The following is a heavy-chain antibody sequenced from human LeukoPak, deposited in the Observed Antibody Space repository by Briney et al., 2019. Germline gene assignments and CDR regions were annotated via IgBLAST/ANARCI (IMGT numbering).Heavy chain of an antibody. J-gene: IGHJ4*02. CDR2: FYSGGST. CDR3: AKDEDTALVNYFDY. Sequence: PGGSLRLSCAASGFSVSSNYMNWVRQAPGKGLEWVSIFYSGGSTFYADSVKGRFTISRDNSKNMVYLQMNSLRAEDTGVYYCAKDEDTALVNYFDYWGQGTLVTVSS. CDR1: GFSVSSNY. V-gene: IGHV3-53*01. D-gene: IGHD5-18*01.